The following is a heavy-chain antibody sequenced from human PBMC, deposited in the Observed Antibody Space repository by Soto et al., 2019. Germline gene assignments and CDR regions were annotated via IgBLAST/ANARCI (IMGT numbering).Heavy chain of an antibody. J-gene: IGHJ6*02. V-gene: IGHV3-48*03. CDR1: GFTFSSYE. D-gene: IGHD1-7*01. Sequence: GGSLGLSCAASGFTFSSYEMNWVRQSPGKGLEWVSYISSSVSTIYYADSVKGRFTISRDNAKNSLYLQMNSLRAEDTAVYYCASNNWNYLGSDTYYYYGMDVWGQGTTVTVSS. CDR2: ISSSVSTI. CDR3: ASNNWNYLGSDTYYYYGMDV.